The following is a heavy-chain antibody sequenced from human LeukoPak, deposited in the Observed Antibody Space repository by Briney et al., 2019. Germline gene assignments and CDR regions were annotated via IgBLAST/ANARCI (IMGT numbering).Heavy chain of an antibody. Sequence: SETLSLTWTVAGRSISSYYWSWVRHPPGKGLEWIGYIYYSGSTNYNHSLKSRVTISVDTSKNQFSLKLSSVTAAGTAVYYCARDAGHQLSRRNYYAMDVWGQGTTVTVSS. V-gene: IGHV4-59*12. D-gene: IGHD1-1*01. CDR3: ARDAGHQLSRRNYYAMDV. CDR1: GRSISSYY. CDR2: IYYSGST. J-gene: IGHJ6*02.